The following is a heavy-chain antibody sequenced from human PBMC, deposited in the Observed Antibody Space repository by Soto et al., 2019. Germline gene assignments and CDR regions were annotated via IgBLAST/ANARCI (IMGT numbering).Heavy chain of an antibody. D-gene: IGHD3-16*01. J-gene: IGHJ4*02. V-gene: IGHV4-31*01. CDR3: AREGGDGIDY. CDR2: IYYSGST. CDR1: VGYISIGSHY. Sequence: PSGTPCLTCTLCVGYISIGSHYWSWIRQHPGKGREWIGYIYYSGSTYYNPSPKSLITISISTSKNQFSLKLTSLTAADTAVYYCAREGGDGIDYWGQGTMVTVSS.